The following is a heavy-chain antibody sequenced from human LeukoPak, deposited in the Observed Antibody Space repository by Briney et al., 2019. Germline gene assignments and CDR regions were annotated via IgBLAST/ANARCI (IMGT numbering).Heavy chain of an antibody. J-gene: IGHJ4*02. CDR3: ASTCTNGVCPDFDY. Sequence: ASVKVSCKASGGTFSSYANSWVRQARRQGLEWMGRIIPIFCTANYAQKFQGRVTITTDESTSTAYMELSSLRSEDTAVYYCASTCTNGVCPDFDYWGQGTLVTVSS. CDR2: IIPIFCTA. V-gene: IGHV1-69*05. D-gene: IGHD2-8*01. CDR1: GGTFSSYA.